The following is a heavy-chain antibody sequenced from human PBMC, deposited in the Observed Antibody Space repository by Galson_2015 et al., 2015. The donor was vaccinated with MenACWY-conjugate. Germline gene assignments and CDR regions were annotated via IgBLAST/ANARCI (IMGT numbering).Heavy chain of an antibody. D-gene: IGHD5-12*01. CDR2: VSYDASGR. J-gene: IGHJ3*01. CDR3: VRAEGWLRSAFDL. Sequence: SLRLSCAASGFRFSSYPFYWVRQSPGKGLEWVAVVSYDASGRYYRDSVQGRFTISRDNSKNTVSLEMSSLGPEDSAVYYCVRAEGWLRSAFDLWGQGTMVTVSS. CDR1: GFRFSSYP. V-gene: IGHV3-30*10.